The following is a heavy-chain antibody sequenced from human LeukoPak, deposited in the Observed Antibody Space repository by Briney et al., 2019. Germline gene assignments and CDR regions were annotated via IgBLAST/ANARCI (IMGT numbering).Heavy chain of an antibody. CDR3: ARPYYSNYYYYGMDV. Sequence: GGSLRFSCTASGFTFSSNGMHWVRQAPGKGLEWVGIIWYDGSNKYYGDSVKGRFTISRDNSKNTLYLQMNSLRVEDTAVYYCARPYYSNYYYYGMDVWGQGTTVTVSS. J-gene: IGHJ6*02. V-gene: IGHV3-33*01. CDR1: GFTFSSNG. CDR2: IWYDGSNK. D-gene: IGHD4-11*01.